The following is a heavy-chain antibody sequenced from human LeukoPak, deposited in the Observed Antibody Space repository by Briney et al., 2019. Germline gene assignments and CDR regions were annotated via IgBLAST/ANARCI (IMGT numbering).Heavy chain of an antibody. CDR3: ARELGEYYYDSSGYVRTRDAFDI. V-gene: IGHV1-69*06. D-gene: IGHD3-22*01. Sequence: EASVKVSCKASGGTFSSYAISWVRQAPGQGLEWMGGIIPIFGTANYAQKFQGRVTITADKSTSTAYMELSSLRSEDTAVYYCARELGEYYYDSSGYVRTRDAFDIWGQGTMVTVSS. J-gene: IGHJ3*02. CDR1: GGTFSSYA. CDR2: IIPIFGTA.